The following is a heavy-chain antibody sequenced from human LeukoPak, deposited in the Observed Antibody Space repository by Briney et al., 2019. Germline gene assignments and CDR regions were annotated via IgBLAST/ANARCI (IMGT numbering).Heavy chain of an antibody. CDR1: GYTFTGYY. D-gene: IGHD5-24*01. CDR2: INPNSGGT. V-gene: IGHV1-2*02. CDR3: AREDAEQMDNSFDI. Sequence: ASVKVSCKASGYTFTGYYMHWVRQAPGQGLEWMGWINPNSGGTNYAQKFQGRVTMTRDTSISTAYMELSRLRSDDTAVYYCAREDAEQMDNSFDIWGQGTVVTVSS. J-gene: IGHJ3*02.